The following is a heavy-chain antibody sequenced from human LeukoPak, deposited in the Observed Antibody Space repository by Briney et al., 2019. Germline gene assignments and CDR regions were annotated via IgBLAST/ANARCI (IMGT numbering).Heavy chain of an antibody. Sequence: GESLKISCKGSGYSFTNYWIGWVRQMPGKGLEWMGIIYPDDSDTRYSPSFQGQVTISADKSISTAYLQWSSLKASDTAMYYCARQPHGSGSYWSFDAFDIWGQGTTVTVSS. J-gene: IGHJ3*02. CDR2: IYPDDSDT. CDR1: GYSFTNYW. CDR3: ARQPHGSGSYWSFDAFDI. V-gene: IGHV5-51*01. D-gene: IGHD3-10*01.